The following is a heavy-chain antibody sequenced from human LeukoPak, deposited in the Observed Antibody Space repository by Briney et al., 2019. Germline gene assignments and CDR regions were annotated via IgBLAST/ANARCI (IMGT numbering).Heavy chain of an antibody. CDR2: INPNSGGT. V-gene: IGHV1-2*02. J-gene: IGHJ2*01. Sequence: ASVKVSCKASGYTFTGYNIHWVRQAPGQGLEWMGWINPNSGGTNYAQKFQGRVTMTRDTSISTAYMELSRLRSDDTAVYYCARDWLRGRPGLSRWYFDLWGRGTLVTVPS. CDR3: ARDWLRGRPGLSRWYFDL. D-gene: IGHD5-12*01. CDR1: GYTFTGYN.